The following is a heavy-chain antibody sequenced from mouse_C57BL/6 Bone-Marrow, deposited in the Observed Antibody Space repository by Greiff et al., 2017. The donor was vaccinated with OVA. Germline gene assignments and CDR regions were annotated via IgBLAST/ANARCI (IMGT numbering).Heavy chain of an antibody. V-gene: IGHV1-53*01. CDR2: INPSNGGT. D-gene: IGHD2-5*01. CDR1: GYTFTSYW. Sequence: QVQLQQPGTDLVKPGASVKLSCKASGYTFTSYWMHWVKQRPGQGLEWIGNINPSNGGTNYNEKFKSKATLTVDKSSSTAYMQLSSLTSEDSAVYYCARGGNSNYVPYYFDYWGQGTTLTVSS. J-gene: IGHJ2*01. CDR3: ARGGNSNYVPYYFDY.